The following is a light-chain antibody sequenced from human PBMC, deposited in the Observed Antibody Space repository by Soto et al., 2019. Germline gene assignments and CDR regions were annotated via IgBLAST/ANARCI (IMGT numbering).Light chain of an antibody. CDR1: QSISGW. V-gene: IGKV1-5*03. CDR3: QQYKSYPYT. Sequence: DIPMTQSPSTLSASVGDRVTITCRASQSISGWLAWYQQTPGRAPKLLIYKASSLQTGVPSRFSGSGSGTEFTLTISSLQPDDFATYYCQQYKSYPYTFGQGTKVEIK. CDR2: KAS. J-gene: IGKJ2*01.